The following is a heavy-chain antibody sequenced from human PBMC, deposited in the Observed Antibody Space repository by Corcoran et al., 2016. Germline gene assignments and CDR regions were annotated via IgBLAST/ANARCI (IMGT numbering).Heavy chain of an antibody. CDR3: ARNPIYSSSWYVPHYYYDGMDV. J-gene: IGHJ6*02. D-gene: IGHD6-13*01. CDR1: GGSISSRSYY. CDR2: IHYSGST. V-gene: IGHV4-39*07. Sequence: QLQLQESGPGLVKPSETLSITCTVSGGSISSRSYYWGWIRQPPGKGLEWLGSIHYSGSTSSHPSLKSRVTISVDTSKNQFSLKLSSVPAAVTAVYYWARNPIYSSSWYVPHYYYDGMDVWGQGTTVTVSS.